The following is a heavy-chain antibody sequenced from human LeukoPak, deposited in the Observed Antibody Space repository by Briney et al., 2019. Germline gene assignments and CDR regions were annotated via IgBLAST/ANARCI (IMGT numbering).Heavy chain of an antibody. CDR2: INAGNGNT. CDR3: ARDLGGSYSGY. V-gene: IGHV1-3*01. D-gene: IGHD3-16*01. Sequence: ASVKVSCKASGYTFTSYAMHWVRQAPGQRLEWMGWINAGNGNTKYSQKFQGRVTITRDTSASTAYMELSSLRPEDTAVYYCARDLGGSYSGYWGQGTLVTVSS. CDR1: GYTFTSYA. J-gene: IGHJ4*02.